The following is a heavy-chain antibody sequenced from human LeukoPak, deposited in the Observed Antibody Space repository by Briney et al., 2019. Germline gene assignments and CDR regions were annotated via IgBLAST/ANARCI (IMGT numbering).Heavy chain of an antibody. J-gene: IGHJ6*03. CDR2: ISSGGGNT. D-gene: IGHD1-14*01. V-gene: IGHV3-23*01. CDR3: ARAGITGFWGPNYYYMDV. CDR1: GFTFSSYA. Sequence: GGSLRLSCVASGFTFSSYAMSWIRQAPGRGLEWVSAISSGGGNTDYADSVKGRFIISRDNSKNTLYLQMNSLRAEDTAVYYCARAGITGFWGPNYYYMDVWGKGTTVTVSS.